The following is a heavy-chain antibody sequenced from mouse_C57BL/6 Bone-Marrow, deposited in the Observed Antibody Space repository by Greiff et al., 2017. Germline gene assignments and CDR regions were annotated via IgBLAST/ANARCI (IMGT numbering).Heavy chain of an antibody. Sequence: VQLQESGAELVRPGTSVKMSCKASGYTFTNYWIGWAKQRPGHGLEWIGDIYPGGGYTNYNEKFKGKATLTADKSSSTAYMQFSSLTYEDSAIYYCARLTIYYDSFDYWGQGTTLTVSS. V-gene: IGHV1-63*01. J-gene: IGHJ2*01. CDR2: IYPGGGYT. D-gene: IGHD2-4*01. CDR1: GYTFTNYW. CDR3: ARLTIYYDSFDY.